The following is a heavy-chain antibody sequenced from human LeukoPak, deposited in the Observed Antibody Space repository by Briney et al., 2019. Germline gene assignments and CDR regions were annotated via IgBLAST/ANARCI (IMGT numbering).Heavy chain of an antibody. Sequence: SETLSLTCAVYGGFFSGYYWSWIRQPPGKGLEWIGEINHSGSTNYNPSLKSRVTISVDTSKNQFSLKLSSVTAADTAVYYCARGRGKGSFDYWGQGTLVTVSS. V-gene: IGHV4-34*01. D-gene: IGHD2-15*01. CDR2: INHSGST. J-gene: IGHJ4*02. CDR3: ARGRGKGSFDY. CDR1: GGFFSGYY.